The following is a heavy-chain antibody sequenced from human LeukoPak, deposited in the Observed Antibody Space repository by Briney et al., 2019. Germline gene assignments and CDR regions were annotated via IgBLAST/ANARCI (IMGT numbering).Heavy chain of an antibody. CDR3: ASLPDTAMGYC. D-gene: IGHD5-18*01. J-gene: IGHJ4*02. CDR2: IYHSGST. V-gene: IGHV4-30-2*01. CDR1: GGSISSGGYS. Sequence: SETLSLTCAVSGGSISSGGYSWSWIRQPPGKGLEWIGYIYHSGSTYYNPSLKSRVTISVDRSKNQFSLKLSSVTAADTAVYYCASLPDTAMGYCWGQGTLVTVSS.